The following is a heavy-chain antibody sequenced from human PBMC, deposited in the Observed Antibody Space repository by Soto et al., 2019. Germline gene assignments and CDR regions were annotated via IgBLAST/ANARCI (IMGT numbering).Heavy chain of an antibody. CDR1: GFTFDDYA. CDR3: AKDNGIAAYFYYYMDV. Sequence: GGSLRLSCAASGFTFDDYAMHWVRQAPGKGLEWVSGISWNSGSIGYADSVKGRFTISRDNAKNSLYLQMNSLRAEDTALYYCAKDNGIAAYFYYYMDVWGKGTTVTVSS. J-gene: IGHJ6*03. D-gene: IGHD6-13*01. CDR2: ISWNSGSI. V-gene: IGHV3-9*01.